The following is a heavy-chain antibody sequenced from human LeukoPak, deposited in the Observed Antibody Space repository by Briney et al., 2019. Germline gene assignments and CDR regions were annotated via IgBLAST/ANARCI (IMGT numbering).Heavy chain of an antibody. CDR2: IYYSGST. CDR1: GGSISSHY. CDR3: ARGGDYGGFDY. D-gene: IGHD4-23*01. J-gene: IGHJ4*02. V-gene: IGHV4-59*11. Sequence: PSETLSLNCTVSGGSISSHYWSWIRQPPGKGLEWIGYIYYSGSTNYNPSLKSRVTISVDTSKNHFSLKLSSVTAADTAVYYCARGGDYGGFDYWGQGTLVTVSS.